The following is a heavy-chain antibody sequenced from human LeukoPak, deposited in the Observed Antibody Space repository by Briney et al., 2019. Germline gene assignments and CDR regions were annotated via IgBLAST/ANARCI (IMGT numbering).Heavy chain of an antibody. V-gene: IGHV3-30*03. CDR1: GFSFSTYG. Sequence: GGSLRLSCAASGFSFSTYGLHWVREAPGKGVEWVAVISYDGSNKYYADSVKGRFTISRDNSKNTLYLQMNSLRAEDTAVYYCARDHSGSTHLDYWGQGTLVTVSS. J-gene: IGHJ4*02. CDR2: ISYDGSNK. CDR3: ARDHSGSTHLDY. D-gene: IGHD1-26*01.